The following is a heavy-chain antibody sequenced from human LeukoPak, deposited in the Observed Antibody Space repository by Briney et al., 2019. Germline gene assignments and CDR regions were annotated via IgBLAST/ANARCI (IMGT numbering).Heavy chain of an antibody. D-gene: IGHD3-10*01. CDR1: GYSISSGYY. CDR3: ARGRPDGSGSYYKFDP. V-gene: IGHV4-38-2*02. J-gene: IGHJ5*02. CDR2: IYYSGRT. Sequence: SETLSLTCTVSGYSISSGYYWGWIRQPPGKGLEWIGSIYYSGRTYYKPSLKSRVTISVDTSKKQFSLKLSSVTAADTAVYYCARGRPDGSGSYYKFDPWGQGTLVTVSP.